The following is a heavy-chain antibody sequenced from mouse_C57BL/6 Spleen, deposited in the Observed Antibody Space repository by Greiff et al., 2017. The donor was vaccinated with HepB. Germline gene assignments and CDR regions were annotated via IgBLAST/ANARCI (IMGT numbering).Heavy chain of an antibody. Sequence: QVQLKQYGAELVRPGASVTLSCKASGYTFTDYEMHWVKQTPVHGLEWIGAIDPETGGTAYNQKFKGKAILTADKSSSTAYMELRSLTSEDSAVYYCTRGVYYGNYVGFAYWGQGTLVTVSA. V-gene: IGHV1-15*01. J-gene: IGHJ3*01. D-gene: IGHD2-1*01. CDR2: IDPETGGT. CDR3: TRGVYYGNYVGFAY. CDR1: GYTFTDYE.